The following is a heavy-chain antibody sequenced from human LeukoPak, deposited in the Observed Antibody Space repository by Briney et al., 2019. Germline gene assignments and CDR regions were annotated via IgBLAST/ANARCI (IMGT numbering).Heavy chain of an antibody. J-gene: IGHJ5*02. D-gene: IGHD3-3*01. CDR2: IYYSGST. CDR3: ARLITIFLWFDP. CDR1: GGSISSSNYY. V-gene: IGHV4-39*01. Sequence: MPSETLSLTCTVSGGSISSSNYYWGWIRQPPGKGLEWIGSIYYSGSTYYKSSLKSRVTISVDTSKNQFSLKLSSVTAADTAFYYCARLITIFLWFDPWGQGTLVTVSS.